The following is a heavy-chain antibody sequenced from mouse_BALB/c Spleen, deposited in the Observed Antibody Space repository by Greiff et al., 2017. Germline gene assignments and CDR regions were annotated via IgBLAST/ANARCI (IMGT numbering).Heavy chain of an antibody. J-gene: IGHJ4*01. CDR3: ARQGGNYGSGAMDY. CDR2: ISSGGSYT. Sequence: EVKVVESGGDLVKPGGSLKLSCAASGFTFSSYGMSWVRQTPDKRLEWVATISSGGSYTYYPDSVKGRFTISRDNAKNTLYLQMSSLKSEDTAMYYCARQGGNYGSGAMDYWGQGTSVTVSS. CDR1: GFTFSSYG. D-gene: IGHD2-1*01. V-gene: IGHV5-6*01.